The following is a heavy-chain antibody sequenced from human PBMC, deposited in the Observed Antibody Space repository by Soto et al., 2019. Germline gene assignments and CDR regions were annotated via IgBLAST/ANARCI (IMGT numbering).Heavy chain of an antibody. CDR3: AKMFYDSSGYFAYDAFDI. J-gene: IGHJ3*02. CDR1: GFTFSSYA. V-gene: IGHV3-23*01. D-gene: IGHD3-22*01. CDR2: ISGSGGST. Sequence: GGSLRLSCAASGFTFSSYAMSWVRQAPGKGLEWVSAISGSGGSTYYADSVKGRFTISRDNSKNTLYLQMNSLRAEDTAVYYCAKMFYDSSGYFAYDAFDIWGQGTMVTVSS.